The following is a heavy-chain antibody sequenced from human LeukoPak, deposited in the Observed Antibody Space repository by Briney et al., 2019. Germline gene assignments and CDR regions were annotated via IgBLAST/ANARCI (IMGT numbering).Heavy chain of an antibody. V-gene: IGHV4-34*01. CDR3: ARVPSGYVRGVLNQDY. Sequence: PSETLSLTCAVYGGSFSGYYWSWIRQPPGKGLEWIGEINHSGSTNYNPSLKSRVTISVDTSKNQLSLKLSSVTAADTAVYYCARVPSGYVRGVLNQDYWGQGTLVTVSS. J-gene: IGHJ4*02. CDR1: GGSFSGYY. CDR2: INHSGST. D-gene: IGHD3-10*02.